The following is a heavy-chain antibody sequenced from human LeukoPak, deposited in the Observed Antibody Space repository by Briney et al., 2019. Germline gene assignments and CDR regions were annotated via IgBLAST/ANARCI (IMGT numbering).Heavy chain of an antibody. D-gene: IGHD6-13*01. V-gene: IGHV3-23*01. CDR1: GFTFSTYG. CDR3: AKGRSSWSLFDY. J-gene: IGHJ4*02. Sequence: GSLRLSCVASGFTFSTYGMSWVRQAPGKGLEWVSAISGSGGSTYYADSVKGRFTISRDNSKNTLYLQMNSLRAEDTAVYYCAKGRSSWSLFDYWGQGTLVTVSS. CDR2: ISGSGGST.